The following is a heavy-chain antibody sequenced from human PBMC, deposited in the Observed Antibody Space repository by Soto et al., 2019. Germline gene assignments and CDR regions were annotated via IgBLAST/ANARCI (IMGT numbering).Heavy chain of an antibody. CDR1: GYTFNSYG. D-gene: IGHD6-6*01. CDR3: ARDGPTTTLVMDV. V-gene: IGHV1-18*01. Sequence: ASVKVSCKASGYTFNSYGISWVRQAPGQGLEWMGWISVYNGNTNYAQKLQGRVTMTTDTSTSTAYTELRSLRSDDTAVYYCARDGPTTTLVMDVWGQGTTVTVSS. J-gene: IGHJ6*02. CDR2: ISVYNGNT.